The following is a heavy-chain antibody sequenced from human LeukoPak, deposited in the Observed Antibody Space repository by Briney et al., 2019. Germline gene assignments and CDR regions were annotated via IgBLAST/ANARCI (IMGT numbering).Heavy chain of an antibody. D-gene: IGHD6-13*01. CDR3: ARDVRPIGRGSSWSGTYAFDI. Sequence: SETLSLTCTVSGGSISNSYWSWIRQPAGKGLEWIGRIYPTDITTYNPSLKSRVTLSVDTSKNQFSLKVNSVTAADAAVYYCARDVRPIGRGSSWSGTYAFDIWGQGTMVTVSS. J-gene: IGHJ3*02. V-gene: IGHV4-4*07. CDR2: IYPTDIT. CDR1: GGSISNSY.